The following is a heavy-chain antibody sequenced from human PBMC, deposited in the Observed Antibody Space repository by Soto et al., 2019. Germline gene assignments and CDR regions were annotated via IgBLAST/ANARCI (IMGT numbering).Heavy chain of an antibody. D-gene: IGHD3-16*01. V-gene: IGHV1-18*04. CDR2: ISPNTGNT. CDR1: GYTFTSYG. Sequence: ASVKVSCKASGYTFTSYGISWVRQAPGQGLEGMGWISPNTGNTNYAQKLQGRVTMTTDTSTSTVYMELRGLTSEDTAVYYCARSSGGVFGIIIEGTNWFAPWGQGTLVTVSS. J-gene: IGHJ5*02. CDR3: ARSSGGVFGIIIEGTNWFAP.